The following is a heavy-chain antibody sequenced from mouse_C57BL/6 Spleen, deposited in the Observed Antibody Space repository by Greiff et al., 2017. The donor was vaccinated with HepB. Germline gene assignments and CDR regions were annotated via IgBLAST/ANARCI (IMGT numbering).Heavy chain of an antibody. V-gene: IGHV1-52*01. Sequence: QVQLQQPGAELVRPGSSVKLSCKASGYTFTSYWMHWVKQRPIQGLEWIGNIDPSDSETHYKQKFKDKATFTVEKSSSTAYMQLSCLTSEDSAVYYCARLDYGSSYWYFDVWGTGTTVTVSS. J-gene: IGHJ1*03. CDR1: GYTFTSYW. D-gene: IGHD1-1*01. CDR3: ARLDYGSSYWYFDV. CDR2: IDPSDSET.